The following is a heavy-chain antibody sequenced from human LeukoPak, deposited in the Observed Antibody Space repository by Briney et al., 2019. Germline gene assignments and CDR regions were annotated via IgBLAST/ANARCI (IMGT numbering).Heavy chain of an antibody. D-gene: IGHD6-6*01. CDR1: GFTFSSYS. CDR3: ASDYTRGIAARPLNWFDP. Sequence: GGSLRLSCAASGFTFSSYSMNWVRQAPGKGLEWVSSISSSSSYIYYADSVKGRFTISRDNAKNSLYLQMNSLRAEDTAVYYCASDYTRGIAARPLNWFDPRGQGTLVTVSS. V-gene: IGHV3-21*01. J-gene: IGHJ5*02. CDR2: ISSSSSYI.